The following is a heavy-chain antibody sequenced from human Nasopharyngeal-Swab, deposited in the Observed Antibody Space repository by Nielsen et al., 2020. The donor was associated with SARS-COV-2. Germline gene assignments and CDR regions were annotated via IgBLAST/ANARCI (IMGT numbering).Heavy chain of an antibody. CDR1: GFTFSSYA. Sequence: GESLKISCAASGFTFSSYAMHWVRQAPGKGLEWVAVISYDGSNKYYADSVKGRFTISRDNSKNTLYLQMNSLRDEDTAVYYCARVGATNYGMDVWGQGTTVTVSS. D-gene: IGHD1-26*01. CDR3: ARVGATNYGMDV. CDR2: ISYDGSNK. J-gene: IGHJ6*02. V-gene: IGHV3-30-3*01.